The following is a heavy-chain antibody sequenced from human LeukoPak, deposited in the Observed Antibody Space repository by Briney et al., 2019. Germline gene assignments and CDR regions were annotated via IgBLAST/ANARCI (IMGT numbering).Heavy chain of an antibody. J-gene: IGHJ6*03. D-gene: IGHD4-11*01. CDR1: GGTFSSYA. V-gene: IGHV1-69*13. CDR2: IIPIFGTA. CDR3: ARDLSTVKGYYMDV. Sequence: GGSVKVSCKASGGTFSSYAISWVRQAPGQGLEWMGGIIPIFGTANYAQKFQGRVTITADESTSTAYMELGSLRSEDTAVYYCARDLSTVKGYYMDVWGKGTTVTVSS.